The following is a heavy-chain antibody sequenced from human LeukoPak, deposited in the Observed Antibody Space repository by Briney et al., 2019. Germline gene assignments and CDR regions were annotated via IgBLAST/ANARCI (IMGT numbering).Heavy chain of an antibody. CDR3: ARGLLGASFTMVRGVKPKSTPRAFDI. CDR2: IYYSGST. D-gene: IGHD3-10*01. V-gene: IGHV4-39*01. J-gene: IGHJ3*02. CDR1: GGSISSSSYY. Sequence: PSETLSLTCTVSGGSISSSSYYWGWIRQPPGKGLEWIGSIYYSGSTYYNPSLKSRVTISVDTSKNQFSLKLSSVTAADTAVYYCARGLLGASFTMVRGVKPKSTPRAFDIWGQGTKVTVSS.